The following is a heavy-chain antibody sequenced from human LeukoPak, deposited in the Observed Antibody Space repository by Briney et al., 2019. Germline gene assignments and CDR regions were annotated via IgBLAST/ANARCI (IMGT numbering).Heavy chain of an antibody. V-gene: IGHV3-21*01. CDR3: ARDFYDSSGYNDAFDI. D-gene: IGHD3-22*01. Sequence: GGSLRLSCAASGFTFSSYSMNWVRQAPGKGLEWVSSISSSSSYIYYADSVKGRFTISRDNAKNSLYLQMNSLRAEDTAVYHCARDFYDSSGYNDAFDIWGQGTMVTVSS. CDR1: GFTFSSYS. J-gene: IGHJ3*02. CDR2: ISSSSSYI.